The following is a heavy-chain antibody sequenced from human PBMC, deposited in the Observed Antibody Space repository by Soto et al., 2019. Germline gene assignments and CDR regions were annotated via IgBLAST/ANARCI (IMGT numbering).Heavy chain of an antibody. CDR2: INSDGTRT. V-gene: IGHV3-74*01. CDR1: GFTFSSYW. D-gene: IGHD2-21*02. J-gene: IGHJ5*02. Sequence: PGGSLRLSCAASGFTFSSYWMRWVRQGPGKGLVWVSRINSDGTRTNYADSVKGRFTISRDNAKNTLYLQMNSLRAEDTAVYYCARVLVFYGGFDPWGQGTLVTVSS. CDR3: ARVLVFYGGFDP.